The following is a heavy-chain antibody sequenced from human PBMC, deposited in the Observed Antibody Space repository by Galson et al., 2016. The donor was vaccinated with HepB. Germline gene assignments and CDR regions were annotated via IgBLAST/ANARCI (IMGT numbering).Heavy chain of an antibody. CDR2: IYYSGTT. J-gene: IGHJ5*02. D-gene: IGHD2-2*01. V-gene: IGHV4-61*01. Sequence: SETLSLTCSVSGGSVSSGSYHWSWIRQPPGKGLEWIGYIYYSGTTNYNPSLKSRVTISIDMSNNQFSLKLTSVTAADTAVYYCARARERAIGYCSTTTTLLTGFDPWGQGTLVTVSS. CDR1: GGSVSSGSYH. CDR3: ARARERAIGYCSTTTTLLTGFDP.